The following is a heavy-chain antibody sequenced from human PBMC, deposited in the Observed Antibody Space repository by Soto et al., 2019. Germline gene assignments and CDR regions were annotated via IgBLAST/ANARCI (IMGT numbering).Heavy chain of an antibody. Sequence: QVHLVQSGAEVKSPGSAVKVSCKVSGAGDTFSNYGINWVRQAPGQGLEWMGGTIPAFGTANYAQKFQGRVTITADTSTATAYMELRSLRSDDTAVYECWRHDKTALPPLDSWGQGTLVSVSS. CDR1: GAGDTFSNYG. D-gene: IGHD2-21*02. V-gene: IGHV1-69*06. J-gene: IGHJ4*02. CDR2: TIPAFGTA. CDR3: WRHDKTALPPLDS.